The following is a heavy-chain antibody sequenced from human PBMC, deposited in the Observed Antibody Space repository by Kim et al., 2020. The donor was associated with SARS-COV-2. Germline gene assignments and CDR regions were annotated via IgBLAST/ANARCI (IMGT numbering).Heavy chain of an antibody. CDR1: GFTFSSYG. V-gene: IGHV3-21*01. CDR2: ISASGTYI. Sequence: GGSLRLSCEVSGFTFSSYGMNWVRQAPGKGLEWVSSISASGTYIYYADSVKGRFTISRDNAKNSLYLQMNSLRAEDTAVFYCARDPGYSYGYPCFDYWGQGTLVTVSS. D-gene: IGHD5-18*01. CDR3: ARDPGYSYGYPCFDY. J-gene: IGHJ4*02.